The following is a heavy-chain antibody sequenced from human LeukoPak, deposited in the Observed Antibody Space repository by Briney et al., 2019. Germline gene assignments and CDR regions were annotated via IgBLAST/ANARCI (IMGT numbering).Heavy chain of an antibody. CDR3: TTLMGVVGPANY. Sequence: GGSLRLSCAASGSIFTNTWMSWVRQAPGKGLDWVGLIKSNTDGGATDYAAPVKGRFSISRDDSKNMVYLQMNSLKTEDTAMYYCTTLMGVVGPANYWGQGALVIVSS. J-gene: IGHJ4*02. CDR2: IKSNTDGGAT. V-gene: IGHV3-15*01. CDR1: GSIFTNTW. D-gene: IGHD1-26*01.